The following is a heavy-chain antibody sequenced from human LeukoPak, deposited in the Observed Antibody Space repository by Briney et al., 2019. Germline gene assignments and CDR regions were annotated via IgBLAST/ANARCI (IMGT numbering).Heavy chain of an antibody. D-gene: IGHD3-10*01. CDR2: IYHSGST. V-gene: IGHV4-38-2*01. J-gene: IGHJ5*02. CDR1: GYSISSGYY. CDR3: ARGLWFGELFWFDP. Sequence: SETLSLTCAVSGYSISSGYYWGWIRQPPGKGLEWIGSIYHSGSTYYNPSLKSRVTKSVDTSKNQFSLKLSSVTAADTAVYYCARGLWFGELFWFDPWGQGTLVTVSS.